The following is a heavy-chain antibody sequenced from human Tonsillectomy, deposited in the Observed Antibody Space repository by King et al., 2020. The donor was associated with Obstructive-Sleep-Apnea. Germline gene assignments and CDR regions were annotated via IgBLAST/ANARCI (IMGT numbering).Heavy chain of an antibody. CDR3: ARDDQVLPTPHYYYFGLDV. V-gene: IGHV3-30*02. CDR2: VRLDGSNK. CDR1: GFTFSNYG. D-gene: IGHD4/OR15-4a*01. Sequence: VQLVESGGGVVQPGGSLRLSCAASGFTFSNYGMHWVRQAPGRGLEWVAFVRLDGSNKYYADSVKGRFTISRDNSKNTLYLQMNSLRAEDTAIYYCARDDQVLPTPHYYYFGLDVWGQGTTVTVSS. J-gene: IGHJ6*02.